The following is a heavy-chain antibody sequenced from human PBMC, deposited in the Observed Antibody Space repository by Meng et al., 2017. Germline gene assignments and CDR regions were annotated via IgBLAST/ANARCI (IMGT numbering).Heavy chain of an antibody. V-gene: IGHV7-4-1*02. Sequence: QVQLVQSGSELRKPGAPVKVSCKASGYTLTSYAINWLRQAPGQGLQWMGWIDTKTGNPTYVPGFTGRLVFSLDTSVSTAYLQISGLKADDTAVYYCTRDGYSDCSRTSCFDSWGQGTLVTVSS. J-gene: IGHJ4*02. CDR3: TRDGYSDCSRTSCFDS. D-gene: IGHD2-2*01. CDR2: IDTKTGNP. CDR1: GYTLTSYA.